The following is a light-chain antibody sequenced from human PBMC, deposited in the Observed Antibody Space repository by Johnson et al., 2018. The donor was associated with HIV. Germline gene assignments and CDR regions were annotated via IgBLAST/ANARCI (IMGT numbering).Light chain of an antibody. J-gene: IGLJ1*01. CDR1: RSSTGRNY. V-gene: IGLV1-51*02. CDR2: ENN. Sequence: QSVLTQPPSVSAAPGQKVTIYCSGSRSSTGRNYASWYQQLPGTAPKLLIYENNKRPSGIPDRFSGSKSGTSATLGITGLQTGDEADYYCGTWDSSLSASYVFGTGTKVTVL. CDR3: GTWDSSLSASYV.